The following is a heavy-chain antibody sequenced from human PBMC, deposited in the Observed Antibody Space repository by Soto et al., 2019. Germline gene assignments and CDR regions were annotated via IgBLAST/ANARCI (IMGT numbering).Heavy chain of an antibody. CDR1: GGTFSSYA. CDR3: AREGASGSHIGY. CDR2: IIPIFGTA. J-gene: IGHJ4*02. D-gene: IGHD3-22*01. Sequence: QVQLVQSGAEVKKPGSSVKVSCKASGGTFSSYAISWVRQAPGQGLEWMGGIIPIFGTANYAQKLQGRVTITADESKRTAYMELSSLRSEDTAVYYCAREGASGSHIGYWGQGTLVTVSS. V-gene: IGHV1-69*01.